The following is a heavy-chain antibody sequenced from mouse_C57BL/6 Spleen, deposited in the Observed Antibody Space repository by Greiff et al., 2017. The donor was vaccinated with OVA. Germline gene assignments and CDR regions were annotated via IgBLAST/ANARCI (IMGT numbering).Heavy chain of an antibody. Sequence: EVQGVESGGGLVKPGGSLKLSCAASGFTFSDYGMHWVRQAPEKGLEWVAYISSGSSTIYYADTVKGRFNISRDNAKNTLFLQRTSLRAEDTAMYYCATGTGAYWGQGTLVTVSA. CDR1: GFTFSDYG. V-gene: IGHV5-17*01. D-gene: IGHD4-1*01. J-gene: IGHJ3*01. CDR3: ATGTGAY. CDR2: ISSGSSTI.